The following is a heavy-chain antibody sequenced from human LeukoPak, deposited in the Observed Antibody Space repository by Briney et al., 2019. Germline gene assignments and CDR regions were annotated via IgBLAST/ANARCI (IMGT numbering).Heavy chain of an antibody. J-gene: IGHJ4*02. CDR3: ARVRGIAARLGLDY. D-gene: IGHD6-6*01. V-gene: IGHV4-59*08. Sequence: PSETLSLTCTVSGAPTSSSFWSWIRQSPGKGLEWIGYINYRGETSQNPSLESRVSMSVDTSKNQISLQLTSVTAADTAVYYCARVRGIAARLGLDYWGQGTLVTVSS. CDR1: GAPTSSSF. CDR2: INYRGET.